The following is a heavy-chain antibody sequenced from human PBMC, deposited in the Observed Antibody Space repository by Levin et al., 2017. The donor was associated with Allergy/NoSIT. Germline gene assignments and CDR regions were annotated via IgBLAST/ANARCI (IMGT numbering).Heavy chain of an antibody. J-gene: IGHJ3*02. CDR2: SKQDGTEN. Sequence: GGSLRLSCEASGFTFSSYWMSWVRQAPGKGLEWVANSKQDGTENYYVDSVKGRFTIAKDNPKNSVYLQMSSLRVEDTAVYYCARNWRSAFDIWGQGTVVTVSS. D-gene: IGHD2-8*02. CDR1: GFTFSSYW. CDR3: ARNWRSAFDI. V-gene: IGHV3-7*04.